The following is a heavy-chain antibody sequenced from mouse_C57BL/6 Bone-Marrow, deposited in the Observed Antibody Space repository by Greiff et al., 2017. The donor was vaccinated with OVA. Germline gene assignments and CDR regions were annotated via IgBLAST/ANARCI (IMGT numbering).Heavy chain of an antibody. CDR3: TSYGNFDY. CDR2: IDPENGDT. D-gene: IGHD2-1*01. V-gene: IGHV14-4*01. J-gene: IGHJ2*01. Sequence: QLQQSGAELVRPGASVKLSCTASGFNIKDDYMHWVKPRPEQGLEWIGWIDPENGDTEYASKFQGKATITADTSSNTAYLQLSRLTSEDTAVYYCTSYGNFDYWGQGTTLTVSS. CDR1: GFNIKDDY.